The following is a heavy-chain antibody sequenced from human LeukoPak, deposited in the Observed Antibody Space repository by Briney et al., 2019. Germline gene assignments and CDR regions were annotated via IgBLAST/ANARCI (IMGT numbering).Heavy chain of an antibody. V-gene: IGHV1-2*02. Sequence: ASVKVSCKASGYTFSDYYMHWVRQAPGQGLEWMGWIYPHSGGTDFAQMFQGRVTMTRDTSISTIYMELSRLRSDDTAVYYCARSYYYDSSAYYLYYFDSWGQGTLITVSS. CDR3: ARSYYYDSSAYYLYYFDS. J-gene: IGHJ4*02. CDR1: GYTFSDYY. CDR2: IYPHSGGT. D-gene: IGHD3-22*01.